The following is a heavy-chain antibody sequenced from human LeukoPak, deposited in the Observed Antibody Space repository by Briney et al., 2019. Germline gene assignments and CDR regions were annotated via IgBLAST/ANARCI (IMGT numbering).Heavy chain of an antibody. CDR1: GFTFSSYA. J-gene: IGHJ4*02. CDR2: ISGSGGST. Sequence: GGSLRLSCAASGFTFSSYAMSWVRQAPGKGLEWVSAISGSGGSTYYADSVKGRFTISRDNSKNTLYLQMNSLRAEDTAVYYCAKDPYYYVSGGYTPFDYWGQGTLVTVSS. D-gene: IGHD3-10*01. V-gene: IGHV3-23*01. CDR3: AKDPYYYVSGGYTPFDY.